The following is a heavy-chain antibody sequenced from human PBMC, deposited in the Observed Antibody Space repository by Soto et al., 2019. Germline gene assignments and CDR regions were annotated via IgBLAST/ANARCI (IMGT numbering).Heavy chain of an antibody. D-gene: IGHD3-10*01. CDR3: ARRRQLGGTFFFDY. CDR2: IYYSGST. J-gene: IGHJ4*02. CDR1: GGSISSYY. V-gene: IGHV4-59*01. Sequence: QVQLQESGPGLVKASGTLSLTCTVSGGSISSYYWSWIRQPPGKGLEWIGYIYYSGSTNYNPSLKSRVTISVDTSKNQFSLRLSSVTAADTAVYYCARRRQLGGTFFFDYWGQGTLVTVSS.